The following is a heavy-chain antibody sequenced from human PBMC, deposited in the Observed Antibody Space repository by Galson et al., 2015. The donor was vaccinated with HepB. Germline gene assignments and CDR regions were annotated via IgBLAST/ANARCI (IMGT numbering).Heavy chain of an antibody. CDR1: GLTVSRNY. D-gene: IGHD5-24*01. CDR3: ARGRLEMASYYFDY. J-gene: IGHJ4*02. V-gene: IGHV3-53*01. CDR2: IYSGGST. Sequence: SLRLSCAASGLTVSRNYMSWVRQAPGKGLEWVSVIYSGGSTYYADSVRGRFTISRDNSKNTLYLQMNSLRAEDTAVYYCARGRLEMASYYFDYWGQGTLVTVSS.